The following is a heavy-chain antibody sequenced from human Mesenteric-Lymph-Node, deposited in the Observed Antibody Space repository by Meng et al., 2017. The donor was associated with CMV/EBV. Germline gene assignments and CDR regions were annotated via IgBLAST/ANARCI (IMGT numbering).Heavy chain of an antibody. CDR2: INPSGGRT. Sequence: CQASGYRFTSFHMHWVRQAPGQGLEWMGMINPSGGRTNYAQKFQGRVTMTADTSATTFYMELKNLRADDTAVYFCARDKGDGYRPDFWGQGTLVTVSS. CDR1: GYRFTSFH. CDR3: ARDKGDGYRPDF. J-gene: IGHJ4*02. D-gene: IGHD5-24*01. V-gene: IGHV1-46*01.